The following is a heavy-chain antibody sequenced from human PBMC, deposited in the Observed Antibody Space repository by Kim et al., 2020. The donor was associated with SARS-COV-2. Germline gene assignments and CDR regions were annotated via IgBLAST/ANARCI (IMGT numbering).Heavy chain of an antibody. D-gene: IGHD3-10*01. CDR2: IIPIFGTA. CDR3: AREWFGALLYWFDP. J-gene: IGHJ5*02. V-gene: IGHV1-69*13. Sequence: SVKVSCKASGGTFSSYAISWVRQAPGQGLEWMGGIIPIFGTANYAQKFQGRVTITADESTSTAYMELSSLRSEDTAVYYFAREWFGALLYWFDPWGQGTLVTVSS. CDR1: GGTFSSYA.